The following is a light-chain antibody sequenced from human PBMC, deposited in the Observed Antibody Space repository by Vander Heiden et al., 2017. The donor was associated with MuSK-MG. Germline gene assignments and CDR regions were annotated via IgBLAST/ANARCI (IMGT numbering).Light chain of an antibody. V-gene: IGKV3-15*01. Sequence: EIVMTHSPATLSVSPGERVTLSCRASQSVSSNLASYQQKPFQAPRLLIYGASASATGIPARFSGSGSGTEFSLSISSLQSEDFPVYFCQQDDNWPHTSGGGTRVEMK. CDR1: QSVSSN. CDR2: GAS. J-gene: IGKJ4*01. CDR3: QQDDNWPHT.